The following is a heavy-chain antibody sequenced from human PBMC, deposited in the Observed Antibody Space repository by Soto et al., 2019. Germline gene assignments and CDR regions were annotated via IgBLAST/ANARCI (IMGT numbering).Heavy chain of an antibody. V-gene: IGHV3-11*06. CDR3: VRGGGGGLFDP. Sequence: PGGSLRLSCAVSGFTFGDSYMSWIRQAPGKGLEWLSYISPGSRHPAYADSVKGRFTISRDNAKSSLYLQMMSLTAEDTAIYYCVRGGGGGLFDPWGQGTMVTVSS. D-gene: IGHD2-15*01. CDR2: ISPGSRHP. CDR1: GFTFGDSY. J-gene: IGHJ5*02.